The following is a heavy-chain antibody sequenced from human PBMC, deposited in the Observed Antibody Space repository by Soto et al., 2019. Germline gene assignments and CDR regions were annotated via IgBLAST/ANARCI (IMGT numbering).Heavy chain of an antibody. CDR3: AKDDYGDPVDY. J-gene: IGHJ4*02. D-gene: IGHD4-17*01. CDR2: ISYDGSNK. CDR1: GFTFSSYG. Sequence: LRLSCAASGFTFSSYGMHWVRQAPGRGLEWVAVISYDGSNKYYADSVKGRFTISRDNSKNTLYLQMNSLRAEDTAVYYCAKDDYGDPVDYWGQGTLVTVSS. V-gene: IGHV3-30*18.